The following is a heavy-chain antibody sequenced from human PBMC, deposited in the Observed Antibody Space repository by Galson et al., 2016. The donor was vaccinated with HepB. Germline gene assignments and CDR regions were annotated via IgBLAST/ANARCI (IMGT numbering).Heavy chain of an antibody. CDR2: IFDTT. Sequence: IFDTTNYAQKFQDRVTITADESAGTAYMELSSLRSEDTAVYYCARANHLGYDSIPFDIWGQGTLVTVSS. CDR3: ARANHLGYDSIPFDI. J-gene: IGHJ3*02. V-gene: IGHV1-69*01. D-gene: IGHD3-22*01.